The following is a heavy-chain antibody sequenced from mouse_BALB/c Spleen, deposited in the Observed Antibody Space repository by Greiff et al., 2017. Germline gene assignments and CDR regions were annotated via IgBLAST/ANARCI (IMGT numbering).Heavy chain of an antibody. D-gene: IGHD1-2*01. CDR1: GFTFSSYW. Sequence: DVMLVESGGGLVQPGGSMKLSCVASGFTFSSYWMSWVRQSPEKGLEWVAEIRLKSDNYATHYAESVKGKFTISRDDSKSRLYLQMNSLRAEDTGIYYCTLTTATSWFAYWGQGTLVTVSA. CDR3: TLTTATSWFAY. J-gene: IGHJ3*01. V-gene: IGHV6-6*02. CDR2: IRLKSDNYAT.